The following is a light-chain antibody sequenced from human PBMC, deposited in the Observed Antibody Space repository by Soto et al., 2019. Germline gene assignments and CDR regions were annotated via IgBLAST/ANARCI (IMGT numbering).Light chain of an antibody. J-gene: IGKJ2*01. V-gene: IGKV3-15*01. Sequence: EIVMTQSPATLSVSPGKIATLSCRASQSISSNLGWYQQKPGQAPRLLIYGASTRATGIPARFSGSGSGTEFTLTISSLQSEDFAIYYCHQYNIWPYTFGPGTKLEIK. CDR2: GAS. CDR3: HQYNIWPYT. CDR1: QSISSN.